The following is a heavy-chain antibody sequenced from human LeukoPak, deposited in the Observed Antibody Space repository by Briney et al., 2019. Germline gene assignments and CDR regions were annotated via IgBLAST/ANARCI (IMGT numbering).Heavy chain of an antibody. V-gene: IGHV1-3*03. Sequence: EASVKVSCKASGYTFTRYAIHWVRQAPGQRLEWMGWINVGNGNTQYSQDFQGRVTITRDTSASTAYMELSSLRSDDMAVYYCARSVGTQYCDSWGQGTLVTLSS. CDR1: GYTFTRYA. CDR3: ARSVGTQYCDS. D-gene: IGHD1-14*01. J-gene: IGHJ4*02. CDR2: INVGNGNT.